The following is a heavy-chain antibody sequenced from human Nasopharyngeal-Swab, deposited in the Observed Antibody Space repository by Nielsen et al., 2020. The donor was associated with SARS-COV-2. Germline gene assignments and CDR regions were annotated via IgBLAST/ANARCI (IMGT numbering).Heavy chain of an antibody. J-gene: IGHJ4*02. Sequence: SETLSLTCAVSGGSISSYYWSWIRQPAGKGLEWIGRIYTSGSTNYNLSLKSRVTMSVDTSKNQFSLKLSSVTAADTAVYYCARDRKEMSGYGDGPLDYWGQGTLVTVSS. CDR3: ARDRKEMSGYGDGPLDY. D-gene: IGHD4-17*01. CDR1: GGSISSYY. CDR2: IYTSGST. V-gene: IGHV4-4*07.